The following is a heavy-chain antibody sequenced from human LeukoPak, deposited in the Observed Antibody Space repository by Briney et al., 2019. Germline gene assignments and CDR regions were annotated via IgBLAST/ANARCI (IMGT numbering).Heavy chain of an antibody. CDR1: GYTFTAYA. J-gene: IGHJ4*02. D-gene: IGHD6-19*01. Sequence: ASVKVSCKASGYTFTAYAMHWVRQAPGQRLEWMGWINAGNGNTKYSQKFQGRVTITADKSTSTAYMELSSLRSEDTAVYYCASPAVAGTGYYFDYWGQGTLVTVSS. CDR2: INAGNGNT. CDR3: ASPAVAGTGYYFDY. V-gene: IGHV1-3*01.